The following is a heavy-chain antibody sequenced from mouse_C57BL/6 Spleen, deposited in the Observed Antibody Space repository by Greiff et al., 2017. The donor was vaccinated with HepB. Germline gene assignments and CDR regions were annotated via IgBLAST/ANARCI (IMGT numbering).Heavy chain of an antibody. D-gene: IGHD2-3*01. Sequence: QVQLQQPGAELVRPGSSVKLSCKASGYTFTSYWMHWVKQRPRQGLEWIGNIDPSDSETHYNQKFKDKATLTVDKSSSTAYMQLSSLTSEDSAVYYCARDDGYYVIDYWGQGTTLTVSS. V-gene: IGHV1-52*01. CDR3: ARDDGYYVIDY. CDR1: GYTFTSYW. CDR2: IDPSDSET. J-gene: IGHJ2*01.